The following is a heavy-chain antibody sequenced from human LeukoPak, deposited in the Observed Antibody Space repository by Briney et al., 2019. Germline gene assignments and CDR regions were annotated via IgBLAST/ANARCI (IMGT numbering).Heavy chain of an antibody. J-gene: IGHJ4*02. CDR3: ARGRKGGSAL. CDR2: IYHSGST. D-gene: IGHD3-10*01. CDR1: GFTFGDNA. Sequence: PGQSLRLSCTVSGFTFGDNAMSWARQAPGKGLEWIGEIYHSGSTNYNPSLKSRVTISVDRANNQFSLKLGSVTAADTAFYYCARGRKGGSALWGQGTLVTVSS. V-gene: IGHV4-34*01.